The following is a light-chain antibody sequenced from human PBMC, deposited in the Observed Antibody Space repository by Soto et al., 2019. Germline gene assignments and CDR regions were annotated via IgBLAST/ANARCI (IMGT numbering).Light chain of an antibody. CDR2: DAS. CDR1: QSVSSY. Sequence: EIVLTQSPATLSLSPGERATLSCRASQSVSSYLAWYQQKPGQAPRLLIYDASNRANGIPARFSGSGSGTDFTLTISSLEPEDFAVYYCQQRSIWPQTFGQGTKLEIK. CDR3: QQRSIWPQT. V-gene: IGKV3-11*01. J-gene: IGKJ2*01.